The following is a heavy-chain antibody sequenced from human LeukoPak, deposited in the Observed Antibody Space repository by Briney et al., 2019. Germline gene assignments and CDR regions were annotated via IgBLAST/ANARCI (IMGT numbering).Heavy chain of an antibody. CDR2: ISYDGSNK. Sequence: GGSLRLSCAASGFTFSSYGMHWVRQAPGKGLEWVAVISYDGSNKYYADSVKGRFTISRDNSKNTLYLQMNSLRAEDTAVYYCASAVSFDYWGQGTLVTVSS. V-gene: IGHV3-30*03. J-gene: IGHJ4*02. CDR3: ASAVSFDY. D-gene: IGHD6-19*01. CDR1: GFTFSSYG.